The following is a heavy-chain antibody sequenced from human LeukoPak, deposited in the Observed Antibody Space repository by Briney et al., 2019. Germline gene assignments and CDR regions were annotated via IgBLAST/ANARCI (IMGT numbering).Heavy chain of an antibody. CDR1: GGSFSGYY. D-gene: IGHD2-2*01. Sequence: PSETLSLTCAVYGGSFSGYYWSWVRQPPGKGLEWIGEINHSGSTNYNPSLKSRVTISVDTSKNQFSLKLSSVTAADTAVYYCARYCSSTSCHGYYFDYWGQGTLVTVSS. CDR2: INHSGST. V-gene: IGHV4-34*01. CDR3: ARYCSSTSCHGYYFDY. J-gene: IGHJ4*02.